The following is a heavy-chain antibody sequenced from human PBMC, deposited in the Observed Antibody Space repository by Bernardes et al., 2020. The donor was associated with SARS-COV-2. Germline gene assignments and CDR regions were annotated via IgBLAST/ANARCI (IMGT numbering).Heavy chain of an antibody. Sequence: SEALSLTCTVSGGSVSSVNYYWSWFQQPPGKGLEWIGYVYYSGSTNYNPSLKSRVTISLYTSKNQFSLKLSSVTAADTAVYYCATDRYCGSTSCPPTLYYYYGMDVWGQGTTVTVSS. CDR3: ATDRYCGSTSCPPTLYYYYGMDV. CDR1: GGSVSSVNYY. J-gene: IGHJ6*02. V-gene: IGHV4-61*01. D-gene: IGHD2-2*01. CDR2: VYYSGST.